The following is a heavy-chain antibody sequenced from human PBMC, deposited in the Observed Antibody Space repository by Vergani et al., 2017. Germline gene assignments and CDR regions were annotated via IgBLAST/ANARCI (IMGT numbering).Heavy chain of an antibody. Sequence: QVQLVQSGAEVKKPGASVRVSCKASGYIFNHYGIIWVRQAPGQGLEWMGWISAYNGDTYYAQNFQGRVTMTTDTSTTTAYMEVRSLRSDDTAVYYCTRDPSNSGGRNTYGDSWGQGTLVTVSS. V-gene: IGHV1-18*04. D-gene: IGHD5-18*01. J-gene: IGHJ4*02. CDR1: GYIFNHYG. CDR3: TRDPSNSGGRNTYGDS. CDR2: ISAYNGDT.